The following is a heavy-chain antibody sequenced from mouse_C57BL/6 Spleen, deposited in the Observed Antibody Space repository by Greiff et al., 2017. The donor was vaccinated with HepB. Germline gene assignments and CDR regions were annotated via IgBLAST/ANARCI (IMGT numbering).Heavy chain of an antibody. Sequence: VQLQQPGAELVKPGASVKMSCKASGYTFTSYWITWVKQRPGQGLEWIGEIYPGSGSTNYNEKFKSKATLTVDTSSSTAYMQLSSLTAEDSAVYYCASDLLLRHRYFDVWGTGTTVTVSS. CDR1: GYTFTSYW. CDR2: IYPGSGST. J-gene: IGHJ1*03. D-gene: IGHD1-1*01. V-gene: IGHV1-55*01. CDR3: ASDLLLRHRYFDV.